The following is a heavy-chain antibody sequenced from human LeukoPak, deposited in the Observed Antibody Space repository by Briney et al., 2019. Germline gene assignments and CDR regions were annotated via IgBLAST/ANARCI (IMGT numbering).Heavy chain of an antibody. D-gene: IGHD4-17*01. Sequence: GGSLRLSCAASGFTFNSFAMSWVRQAPGKGLEWASGISSSGVTTHYADSVKGRFTISRDNSKNTVNLQMTSLRVEDTAVYYCAKGTVKGDYVLDYWGQGTLVTVSS. J-gene: IGHJ4*02. V-gene: IGHV3-23*01. CDR3: AKGTVKGDYVLDY. CDR2: ISSSGVTT. CDR1: GFTFNSFA.